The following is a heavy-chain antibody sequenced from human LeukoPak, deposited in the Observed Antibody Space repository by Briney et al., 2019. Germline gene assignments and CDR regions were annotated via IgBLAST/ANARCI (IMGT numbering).Heavy chain of an antibody. J-gene: IGHJ5*02. CDR1: GYTFTSYD. Sequence: ASVKVSCKASGYTFTSYDINWVRQATGQGLEWMGWMNPNSGNTGYAQKFQGRVTITADESTSTAYMELSSLRSEDTAVYYCARGGPYSSGSNWFDPWGQGTLVTVSS. D-gene: IGHD6-19*01. CDR3: ARGGPYSSGSNWFDP. V-gene: IGHV1-8*01. CDR2: MNPNSGNT.